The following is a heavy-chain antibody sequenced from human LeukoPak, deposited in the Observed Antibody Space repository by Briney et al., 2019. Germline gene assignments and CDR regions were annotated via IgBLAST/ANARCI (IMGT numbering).Heavy chain of an antibody. CDR1: GFTFSSYE. CDR2: ISSSGSTI. Sequence: GGSLRLSCAASGFTFSSYEMNWVRQAPGKGLEWVSYISSSGSTIYYADSVKGRFTISRDNAKNSLYLQMNSLRAEDTAVYYCARDKAIYDYVWGSYRYSYDAFDIWGQGTMVTVSS. V-gene: IGHV3-48*03. CDR3: ARDKAIYDYVWGSYRYSYDAFDI. D-gene: IGHD3-16*02. J-gene: IGHJ3*02.